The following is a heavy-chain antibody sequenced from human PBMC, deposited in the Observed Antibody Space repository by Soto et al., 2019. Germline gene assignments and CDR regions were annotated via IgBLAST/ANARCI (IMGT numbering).Heavy chain of an antibody. Sequence: EVQLLESGGGLVQPGGSLRLSCAASGFTFSSYAMSWVRQAPGKGLEWVSAISGSGGSTYYADSVKGRFTISRDNSKNTLYLQMNSLRAEDTAVYYCADGGSVSYSAPLYYYYYMDVWGKGTTVTVSS. CDR3: ADGGSVSYSAPLYYYYYMDV. D-gene: IGHD3-10*01. CDR1: GFTFSSYA. V-gene: IGHV3-23*01. CDR2: ISGSGGST. J-gene: IGHJ6*03.